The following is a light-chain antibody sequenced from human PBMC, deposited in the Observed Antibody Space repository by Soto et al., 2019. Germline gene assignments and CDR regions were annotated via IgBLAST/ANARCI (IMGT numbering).Light chain of an antibody. Sequence: EIVLTQSPATLSLSPGERATLSCRASQSVSSYLAWYQQKPGQAPRLLIYDASNRATGIPARFSGSGSGTDFTLTISSLEPEDFAVYSCQQRGNWLPTFGQGTKLEIK. CDR1: QSVSSY. CDR2: DAS. CDR3: QQRGNWLPT. V-gene: IGKV3-11*01. J-gene: IGKJ2*01.